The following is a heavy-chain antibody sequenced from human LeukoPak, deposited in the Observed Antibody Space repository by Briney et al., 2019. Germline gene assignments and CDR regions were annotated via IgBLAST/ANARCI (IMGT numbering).Heavy chain of an antibody. J-gene: IGHJ4*02. V-gene: IGHV3-30*02. CDR1: GFTFSSYG. D-gene: IGHD3-10*01. Sequence: GGSLRLSCAASGFTFSSYGMYWVRQAPGKGLEWVPFIRYDGSNKYYADSVKGRFTISRDNSKNTLYLQMNSLRVEDTAVYYCAKDRGYYFDYWGQGTLVTVSS. CDR3: AKDRGYYFDY. CDR2: IRYDGSNK.